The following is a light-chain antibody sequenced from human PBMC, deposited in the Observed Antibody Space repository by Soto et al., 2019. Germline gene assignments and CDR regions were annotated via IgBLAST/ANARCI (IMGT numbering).Light chain of an antibody. Sequence: DVQMTQSPSSLSASVGDRVTITCRASQDINSYLAWYQQKPGNAPKSLIYAASSLQTGVPSRFSGSESGTDFTLTISKLQPEDSATYYCQQYNTYPLTFGGGTKVEIK. CDR3: QQYNTYPLT. V-gene: IGKV1D-16*01. CDR2: AAS. CDR1: QDINSY. J-gene: IGKJ4*01.